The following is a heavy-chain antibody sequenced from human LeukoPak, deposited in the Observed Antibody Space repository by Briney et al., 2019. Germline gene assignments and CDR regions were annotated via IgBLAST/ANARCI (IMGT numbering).Heavy chain of an antibody. D-gene: IGHD3-16*01. Sequence: GRSLRLSCAASGFTVSSNYMSWVRQAPGKGLEWVSVIYSGGSTYYADSVKGRFTISRDNSKNTLYLQMNSLRAEDTAVYYCARGLRLGVRLDYWGQGTLVTVSS. CDR3: ARGLRLGVRLDY. J-gene: IGHJ4*02. CDR1: GFTVSSNY. V-gene: IGHV3-66*02. CDR2: IYSGGST.